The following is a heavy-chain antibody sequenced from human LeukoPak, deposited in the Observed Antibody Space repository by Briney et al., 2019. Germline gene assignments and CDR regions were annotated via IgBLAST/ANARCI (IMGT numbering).Heavy chain of an antibody. J-gene: IGHJ5*02. V-gene: IGHV3-30*04. D-gene: IGHD3-3*01. CDR1: GFTFSSYA. CDR2: ISYDGSNK. Sequence: GRSLRLSCAASGFTFSSYAMHWVRQAPGKGLEWVAVISYDGSNKYYADSVKGRFTISRDNSKNTLYLQMNSPRAEDTAVYYCARDVWYDFWSGYYGDNWFDPWGQGTLVTVSS. CDR3: ARDVWYDFWSGYYGDNWFDP.